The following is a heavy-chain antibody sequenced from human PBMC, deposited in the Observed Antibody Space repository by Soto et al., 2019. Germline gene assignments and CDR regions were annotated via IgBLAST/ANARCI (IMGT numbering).Heavy chain of an antibody. CDR1: GFSLSTARAS. J-gene: IGHJ4*02. CDR2: IYWDDDK. V-gene: IGHV2-5*02. CDR3: AHSRGFGELAFDH. D-gene: IGHD3-10*01. Sequence: QITLKESGPPLANPTQTLTLTCTFSGFSLSTARASVGWLRQPPGKALEWLALIYWDDDKRYSPSLKSSLTITKDTSTNQVVLTLSNMDPVDTATYYCAHSRGFGELAFDHWGQGTQVTVSS.